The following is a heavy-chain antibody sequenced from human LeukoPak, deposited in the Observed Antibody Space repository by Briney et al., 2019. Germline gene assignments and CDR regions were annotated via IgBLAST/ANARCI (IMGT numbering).Heavy chain of an antibody. V-gene: IGHV1-46*01. CDR3: ARGGRSFRYYYYMDA. Sequence: VASVKVSCKASGYTFTSYYMHWVRQAPGQGLEWMAIINPSGGSTSYAQKFQGRVTVTRDMSTSTVYMELSSLRSEDTALYYCARGGRSFRYYYYMDAWGKGTTVTVSS. CDR2: INPSGGST. CDR1: GYTFTSYY. D-gene: IGHD3-16*02. J-gene: IGHJ6*03.